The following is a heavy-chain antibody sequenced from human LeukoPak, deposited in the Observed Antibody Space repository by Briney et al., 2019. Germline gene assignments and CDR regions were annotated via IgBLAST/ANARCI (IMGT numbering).Heavy chain of an antibody. CDR3: TADIKGSY. CDR1: GFTFSSYA. J-gene: IGHJ4*02. CDR2: ISGSGGST. V-gene: IGHV3-23*01. Sequence: GGSLRLSCAASGFTFSSYAMNWVRQAPGKGLEWVSGISGSGGSTYYADSVKGRFTTSRDNSKNTLYLQMNSLRAEDTAVYYCTADIKGSYWGQGTLVTVSS.